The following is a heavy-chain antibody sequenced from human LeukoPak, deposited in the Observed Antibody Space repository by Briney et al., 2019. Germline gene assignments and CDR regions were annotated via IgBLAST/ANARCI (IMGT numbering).Heavy chain of an antibody. CDR2: ISSSGSTI. Sequence: GGSLRLSCAASGFTVSSNYMSWVRQAPGKGLEWVSYISSSGSTIYYADSVKGRFTISRDNAKNSLYLQMNSLRAEDTAVYYCARGALLWFGELLFDYWGQGTLVTVSS. V-gene: IGHV3-11*04. CDR3: ARGALLWFGELLFDY. J-gene: IGHJ4*02. CDR1: GFTVSSNY. D-gene: IGHD3-10*01.